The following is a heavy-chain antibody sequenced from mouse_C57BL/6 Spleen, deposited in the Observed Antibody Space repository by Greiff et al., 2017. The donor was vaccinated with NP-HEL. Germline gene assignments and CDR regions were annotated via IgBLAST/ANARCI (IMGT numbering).Heavy chain of an antibody. CDR1: GFSLTSYG. CDR2: IWSGGSP. V-gene: IGHV2-2*01. J-gene: IGHJ2*01. CDR3: ARMDDGYYGYFDY. Sequence: VKLMESGPGLVQPSQSLSITCTVSGFSLTSYGVHWVRQSPGKGLEWLGVIWSGGSPDYNAAFISRLSISKDNSKSQVFFKMNSLQADDTAIYYCARMDDGYYGYFDYWGQGTTLTVSS. D-gene: IGHD2-3*01.